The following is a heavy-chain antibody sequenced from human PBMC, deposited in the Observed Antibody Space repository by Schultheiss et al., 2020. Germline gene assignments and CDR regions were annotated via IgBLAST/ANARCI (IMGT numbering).Heavy chain of an antibody. Sequence: SETLSLTCTVSGGSISSYYWSWIRQPPGKGLEWIGYIYYSGSTYYNPSLKSRVTISVDTSKNQFSLKLSSVTAADTAVYYCARDSDSDPPHFDYWGQGTLVTVSS. V-gene: IGHV4-59*01. CDR1: GGSISSYY. CDR3: ARDSDSDPPHFDY. CDR2: IYYSGST. D-gene: IGHD1-26*01. J-gene: IGHJ4*02.